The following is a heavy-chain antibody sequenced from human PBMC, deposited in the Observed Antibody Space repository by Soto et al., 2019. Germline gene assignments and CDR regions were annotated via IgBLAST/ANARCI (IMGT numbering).Heavy chain of an antibody. CDR1: GFSLTSNDVG. CDR3: AHSRYSRSSFDY. D-gene: IGHD6-6*01. Sequence: KSGPTLVNPTQTLTLTRTFSGFSLTSNDVGVGWIRQPPGKALEWLALIYWDDDKRYSPSLKSRLTITKDTSKNQVVLRMTNMDPVDTATYYCAHSRYSRSSFDYWGQGTLVTVSS. CDR2: IYWDDDK. J-gene: IGHJ4*02. V-gene: IGHV2-5*02.